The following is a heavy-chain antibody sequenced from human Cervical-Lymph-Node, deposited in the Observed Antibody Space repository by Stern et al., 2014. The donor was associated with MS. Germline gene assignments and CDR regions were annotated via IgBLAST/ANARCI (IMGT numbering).Heavy chain of an antibody. V-gene: IGHV3-53*01. CDR3: ARDTSSPERSDW. CDR2: ITNVGST. Sequence: VQLVESGGGVIQPGGSLRLSCTSSGFTVSRDYMKWVRQAPGKRLERVALITNVGSTFYTDSVKGRFTISRDDSKNTVYLHMTSLRAEDTAMYYCARDTSSPERSDWWGQGTLVTVSS. CDR1: GFTVSRDY. D-gene: IGHD1-1*01. J-gene: IGHJ4*02.